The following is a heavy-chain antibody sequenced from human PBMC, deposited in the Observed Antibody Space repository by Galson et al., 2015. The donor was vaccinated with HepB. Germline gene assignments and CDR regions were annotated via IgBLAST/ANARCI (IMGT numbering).Heavy chain of an antibody. CDR3: ARDLSYGDYEPDAFDI. Sequence: SLRLSCAASGLTFSSYSMNWVRQAPGKGLEWVSSISSSSSYIYYADSVKGRFTISRDNAKNSLYLQMNSLRAEDTAVYYCARDLSYGDYEPDAFDIWGQGTMVTVSS. V-gene: IGHV3-21*01. CDR2: ISSSSSYI. D-gene: IGHD4-17*01. J-gene: IGHJ3*02. CDR1: GLTFSSYS.